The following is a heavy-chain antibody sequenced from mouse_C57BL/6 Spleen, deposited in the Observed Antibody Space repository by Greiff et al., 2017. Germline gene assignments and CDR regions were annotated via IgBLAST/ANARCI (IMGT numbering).Heavy chain of an antibody. J-gene: IGHJ3*01. D-gene: IGHD2-5*01. CDR3: ARSYYSNSRFAY. Sequence: VKVVESGAELARPGASVKLSCKASGYTFTSYGISWVKQRTGQGLEWIGEIYPRSGNTYYNEKFKGQAKLTADKSASTAYMELRSLTSEDSAVYFCARSYYSNSRFAYWGQGTLVPVSA. CDR1: GYTFTSYG. CDR2: IYPRSGNT. V-gene: IGHV1-81*01.